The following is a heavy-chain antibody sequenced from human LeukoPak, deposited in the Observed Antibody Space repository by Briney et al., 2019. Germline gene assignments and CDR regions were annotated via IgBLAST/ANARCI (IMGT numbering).Heavy chain of an antibody. V-gene: IGHV4-39*01. CDR2: MYYSGST. CDR3: ARGRSTSRY. D-gene: IGHD2-2*01. CDR1: GGSISSSIYY. Sequence: PSETLSLTCTVSGGSISSSIYYWGWIRQPPGKGLEWVGSMYYSGSTYYSPSLKSRVTISVDTSKNQFSLKLSSVTAADTAVYYCARGRSTSRYWGQGTLVTVSS. J-gene: IGHJ4*02.